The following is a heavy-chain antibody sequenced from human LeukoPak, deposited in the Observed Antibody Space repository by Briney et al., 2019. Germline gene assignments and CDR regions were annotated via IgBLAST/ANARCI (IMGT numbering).Heavy chain of an antibody. V-gene: IGHV3-23*01. J-gene: IGHJ4*02. CDR1: GFTFSSYA. CDR2: ISGSGGST. Sequence: GGSLRLSCAASGFTFSSYAMSWVRQAPGKGLEWVSAISGSGGSTYYADSVKGRFTISRDNSKNTLYLQMNSLRAEDTAVYYCAKHNYYYDGSGYYPLWGQGTLVTVSS. CDR3: AKHNYYYDGSGYYPL. D-gene: IGHD3-22*01.